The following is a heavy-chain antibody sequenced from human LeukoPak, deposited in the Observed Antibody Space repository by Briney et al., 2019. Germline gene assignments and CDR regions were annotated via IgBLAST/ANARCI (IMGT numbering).Heavy chain of an antibody. V-gene: IGHV5-51*01. Sequence: GEPLKISCKGSGYSFTSYWIGWVRQMPGKGLEWRGIIYPGDSDTRYSPSFQGQVTISADKSISAAYLQWSSLKASDTAMYYCARSPEDSSGWYFDYWGQGTLVTVSS. D-gene: IGHD6-19*01. CDR2: IYPGDSDT. CDR1: GYSFTSYW. CDR3: ARSPEDSSGWYFDY. J-gene: IGHJ4*02.